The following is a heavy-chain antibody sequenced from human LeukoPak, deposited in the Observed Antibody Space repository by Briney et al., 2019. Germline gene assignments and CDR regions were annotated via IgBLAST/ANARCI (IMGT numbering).Heavy chain of an antibody. J-gene: IGHJ5*02. V-gene: IGHV4-61*08. CDR3: ARGGYSYGLFNGWFDP. CDR1: GGSISSGGYS. D-gene: IGHD5-18*01. CDR2: IYYSGST. Sequence: SQTLSLTCAVSGGSISSGGYSWSWIRQPPGKGLEWIGYIYYSGSTNYNPSLKSRVTISVDTSKNQFSLKLSSVTAADTAVYYCARGGYSYGLFNGWFDPWGQGTLVTVSS.